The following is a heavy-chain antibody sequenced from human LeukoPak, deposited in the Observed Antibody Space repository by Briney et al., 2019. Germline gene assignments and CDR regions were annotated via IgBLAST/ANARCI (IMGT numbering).Heavy chain of an antibody. J-gene: IGHJ4*02. CDR2: IHYTGST. CDR1: GCSISTYY. Sequence: SETLSLTCTVSGCSISTYYWSWIRQPPGQGLEWIGYIHYTGSTNYNASLKSRVTISVDTSKNQFSLKLSTVTAADTAVYYCARYFDTSAYHYHLDYWGQGTLVSVSS. D-gene: IGHD3-22*01. V-gene: IGHV4-59*01. CDR3: ARYFDTSAYHYHLDY.